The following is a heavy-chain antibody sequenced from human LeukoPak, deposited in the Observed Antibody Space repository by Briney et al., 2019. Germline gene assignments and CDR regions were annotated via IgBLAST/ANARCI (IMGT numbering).Heavy chain of an antibody. D-gene: IGHD3-9*01. CDR1: GGSISSYY. CDR2: IYYSGST. J-gene: IGHJ4*02. V-gene: IGHV4-59*01. Sequence: SETLSLTCTVSGGSISSYYWSWIRQPPGKGLEWIGYIYYSGSTNYNPSLKSRVTISVDTSKNQFSLKLSSVTAADTAVYYCASSNYDILTGYYGVDYWGQGTLVTVSS. CDR3: ASSNYDILTGYYGVDY.